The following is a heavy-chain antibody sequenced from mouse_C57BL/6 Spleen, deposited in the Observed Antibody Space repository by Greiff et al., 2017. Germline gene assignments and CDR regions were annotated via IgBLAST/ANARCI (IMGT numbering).Heavy chain of an antibody. CDR2: INYDGSST. D-gene: IGHD4-1*02. CDR3: AREGSATGTLDY. Sequence: EVQRVESEGGLVKPGSSMKLSCTASGFTFSDYYMAWVRQVPEKGLEWVANINYDGSSTYYLDSLKSRFIITRDNATNILYLQLSSLKSEDTATYYCAREGSATGTLDYWGQGTTLTVSS. CDR1: GFTFSDYY. J-gene: IGHJ2*01. V-gene: IGHV5-16*01.